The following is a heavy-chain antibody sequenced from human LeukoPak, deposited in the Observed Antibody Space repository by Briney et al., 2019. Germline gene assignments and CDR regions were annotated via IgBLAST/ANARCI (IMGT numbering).Heavy chain of an antibody. CDR3: ARGGGYNYEGLDY. V-gene: IGHV3-33*01. CDR1: GFTFSSYG. J-gene: IGHJ4*02. CDR2: IWYDGSNK. D-gene: IGHD5-24*01. Sequence: PGGSLRLSCAASGFTFSSYGMHWVRQAPGEGLEWVAVIWYDGSNKYYADSVKGRFTISRDNSKNTLYLQMNSLRAEDTAVYYCARGGGYNYEGLDYWGQGTLVTVSS.